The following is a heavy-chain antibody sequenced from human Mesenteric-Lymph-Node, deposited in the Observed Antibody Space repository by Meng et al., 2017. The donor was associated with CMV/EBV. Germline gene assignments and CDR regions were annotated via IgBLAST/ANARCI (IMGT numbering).Heavy chain of an antibody. J-gene: IGHJ4*02. CDR1: GWSFSGYY. D-gene: IGHD3-9*01. Sequence: VQLHQGGAGPLKPSETLAVTCAVYGWSFSGYYWNWIRQSPEKGLEWIGESNHSGSTTYNPSFTSRIIISVDTSTNQISLNMSSVTAADTAVYYCARGSSYDILTGYFDYWGQGALVTVSS. V-gene: IGHV4-34*01. CDR2: SNHSGST. CDR3: ARGSSYDILTGYFDY.